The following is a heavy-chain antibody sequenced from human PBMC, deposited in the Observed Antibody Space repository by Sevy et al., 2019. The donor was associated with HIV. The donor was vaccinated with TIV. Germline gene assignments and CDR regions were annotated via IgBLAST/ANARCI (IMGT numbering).Heavy chain of an antibody. V-gene: IGHV3-15*07. CDR3: TTRGWFVDLLFDY. Sequence: GGSLRLSCAASGFTFSNAWMNWVRQAPGKGLEWVGRSKSKTDGGTTDYAAPVKGRFTISRDASKNTLYLQMNSLKIEDTAVYYCTTRGWFVDLLFDYWGQGTLVTVSS. CDR1: GFTFSNAW. D-gene: IGHD3-10*01. CDR2: SKSKTDGGTT. J-gene: IGHJ4*02.